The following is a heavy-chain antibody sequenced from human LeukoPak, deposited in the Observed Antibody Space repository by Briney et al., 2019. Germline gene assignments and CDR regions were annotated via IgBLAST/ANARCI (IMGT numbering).Heavy chain of an antibody. D-gene: IGHD5-24*01. CDR1: GFTFSSYN. CDR3: ARDLEGSHDY. J-gene: IGHJ4*02. Sequence: GGSLRLSCAASGFTFSSYNMNWVRQAPGKGLEWVSSISSSSAYIYYADSVKGRFTISRDNAKNSLYLQMNSLRAEDTAVYYCARDLEGSHDYWGQGTLVTVSS. CDR2: ISSSSAYI. V-gene: IGHV3-21*01.